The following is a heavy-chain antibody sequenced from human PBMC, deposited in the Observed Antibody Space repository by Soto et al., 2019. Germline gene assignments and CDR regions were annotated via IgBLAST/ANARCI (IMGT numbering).Heavy chain of an antibody. V-gene: IGHV3-7*03. Sequence: PLGGSLRLSCAASGFTFSSYWMSWVRQAPGKGLEWVANIKQDGSEKYYVDSVKGRFTISRDNAKNSLYLQMNSLRAEDTAVYYCARVSGGGYDFWSGYYTGIALYGMDVWGQGTTVTVSS. CDR1: GFTFSSYW. D-gene: IGHD3-3*01. CDR3: ARVSGGGYDFWSGYYTGIALYGMDV. J-gene: IGHJ6*02. CDR2: IKQDGSEK.